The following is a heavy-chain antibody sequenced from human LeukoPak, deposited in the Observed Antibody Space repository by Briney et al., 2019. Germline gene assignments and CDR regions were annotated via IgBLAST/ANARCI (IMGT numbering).Heavy chain of an antibody. J-gene: IGHJ4*02. V-gene: IGHV3-23*01. CDR3: VRLQDY. D-gene: IGHD2-15*01. CDR1: GFTFSTYA. CDR2: ISGGGDSI. Sequence: GGSLRLSCAASGFTFSTYAMNWVRQAPGKGLEWVSAISGGGDSIYYADSVKGRFTISRDNSKNTLYLQMNSLRAEDTAVYYCVRLQDYWGQGTLVTVSS.